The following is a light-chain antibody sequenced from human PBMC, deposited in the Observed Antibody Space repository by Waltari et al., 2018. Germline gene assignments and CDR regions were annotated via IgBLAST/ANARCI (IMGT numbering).Light chain of an antibody. CDR2: DAS. J-gene: IGKJ2*01. CDR3: QQRSNWPKT. V-gene: IGKV3-11*01. CDR1: QSVSSY. Sequence: EIVLTQSPATLSWSPGERATLSCRASQSVSSYLAWYQQKPGQAPRLLIYDASNRATGIPARFSGSGSRTDFTLTISSLEPEDFAVYYCQQRSNWPKTFGQGTKLEIK.